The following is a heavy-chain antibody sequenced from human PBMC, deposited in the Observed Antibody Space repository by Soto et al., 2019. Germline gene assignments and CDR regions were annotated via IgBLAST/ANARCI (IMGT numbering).Heavy chain of an antibody. V-gene: IGHV1-8*01. CDR2: MNPNSGNT. D-gene: IGHD4-4*01. J-gene: IGHJ5*02. Sequence: ASVKVSCKASGYTFTSYDINWVRQATGQGLEWMGWMNPNSGNTGYAQEFQGRVTMTRNTSISTAYMELSSLRSEDTAVYYCARAPFDLTTEALRRWFDPWGQGTLVTVSS. CDR3: ARAPFDLTTEALRRWFDP. CDR1: GYTFTSYD.